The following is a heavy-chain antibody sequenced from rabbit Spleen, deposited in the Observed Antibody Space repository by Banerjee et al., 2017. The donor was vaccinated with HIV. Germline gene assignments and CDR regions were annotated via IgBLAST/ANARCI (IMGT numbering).Heavy chain of an antibody. V-gene: IGHV1S40*01. Sequence: QSLEESGGDLVKPGASLTLTCIASGVSFSADSYMCWIRQAPGKGLEWIACIDIGSSGFTYFASWAKGRFTISKTSSTTVTLQMTSLTAADTATYFCARDSAGREDFNLWGQGTLVTVS. D-gene: IGHD4-2*01. CDR1: GVSFSADSY. CDR3: ARDSAGREDFNL. J-gene: IGHJ4*01. CDR2: IDIGSSGFT.